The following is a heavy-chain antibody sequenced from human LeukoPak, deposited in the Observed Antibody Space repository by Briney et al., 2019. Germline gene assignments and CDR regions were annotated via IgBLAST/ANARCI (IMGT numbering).Heavy chain of an antibody. V-gene: IGHV4-34*01. J-gene: IGHJ5*02. D-gene: IGHD1-20*01. CDR2: INHSGST. Sequence: SETLSLTCAVYGGSFSGYYWSWIRQPPGKGLEWIGEINHSGSTNYNPSLKSRVTISVDTSKNQFSLKLSSVTAADTAVYYCARGRRITGMNWFDPWGQGTLVTVSS. CDR3: ARGRRITGMNWFDP. CDR1: GGSFSGYY.